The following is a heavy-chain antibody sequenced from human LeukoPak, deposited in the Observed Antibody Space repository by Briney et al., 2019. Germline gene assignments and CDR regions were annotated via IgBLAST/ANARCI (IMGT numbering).Heavy chain of an antibody. D-gene: IGHD5-24*01. Sequence: PGGSLRLSCAASGFTFSSSAMNWVRQAPGKGLEWVSYISSGSSTTYYADSVKGRFTISRDNAKNSLYLQMNSLRAEDTAVYYCARVITPDAFDIWGQGTMVTVSS. CDR2: ISSGSSTT. CDR3: ARVITPDAFDI. J-gene: IGHJ3*02. V-gene: IGHV3-48*04. CDR1: GFTFSSSA.